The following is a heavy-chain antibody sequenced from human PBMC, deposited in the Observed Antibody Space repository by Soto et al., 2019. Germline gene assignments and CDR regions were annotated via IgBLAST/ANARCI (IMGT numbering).Heavy chain of an antibody. V-gene: IGHV3-30*18. Sequence: QVQLVESGGGVVQPGRSLRLSCAASGFTFSNDGMHWVRQAPGKGLEWVAVISYDGSRKYYEDSVGGRFTISRDNSKNTLYLEMNSLRHEDTAVYYCTKEAMDRGVIGDYWGQGTLVTVSS. D-gene: IGHD3-16*02. CDR3: TKEAMDRGVIGDY. CDR1: GFTFSNDG. CDR2: ISYDGSRK. J-gene: IGHJ4*02.